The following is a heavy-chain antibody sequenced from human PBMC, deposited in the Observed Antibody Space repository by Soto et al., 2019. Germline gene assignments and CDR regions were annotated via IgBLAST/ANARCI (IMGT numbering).Heavy chain of an antibody. CDR2: IKSKTDGGTT. Sequence: PGGSLRLSCAASGFTFRNAWMNWVRQAPGKGLEWVGRIKSKTDGGTTDYAAPVKGRFTISRDDSKNTLYLQMNSLKTEDTAVYYCTDINYDYYYGMDVWGQGTTVTVSS. V-gene: IGHV3-15*07. CDR1: GFTFRNAW. D-gene: IGHD4-4*01. J-gene: IGHJ6*02. CDR3: TDINYDYYYGMDV.